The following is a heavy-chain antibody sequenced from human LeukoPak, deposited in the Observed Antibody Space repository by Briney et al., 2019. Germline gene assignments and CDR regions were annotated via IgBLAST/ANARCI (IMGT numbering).Heavy chain of an antibody. CDR3: ARRLCGGDCYSTFSY. Sequence: PSETLSLTCAVYGGSFSGYYWSWIRQPPGKGLEWIGEINHSGSTNYNPSLKSRVTISVDTSKNQFSLKLSSVTAADTAVYYCARRLCGGDCYSTFSYWGQGTLVTVSS. CDR1: GGSFSGYY. J-gene: IGHJ4*02. V-gene: IGHV4-34*01. CDR2: INHSGST. D-gene: IGHD2-21*02.